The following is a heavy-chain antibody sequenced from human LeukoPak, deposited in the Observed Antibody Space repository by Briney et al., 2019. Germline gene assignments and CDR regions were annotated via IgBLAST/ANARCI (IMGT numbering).Heavy chain of an antibody. CDR2: IYHSGST. V-gene: IGHV4-30-2*01. CDR3: ARGPPRYGNWFDP. D-gene: IGHD4-17*01. CDR1: GGSISSGGYS. J-gene: IGHJ5*02. Sequence: SETLSLTCAVSGGSISSGGYSWSWIRQPPGKGLEWIGYIYHSGSTYYNPSLKSRVTISVDRSKNQFSLKLSSVTAADTAVYYCARGPPRYGNWFDPWGQGTLVTVSS.